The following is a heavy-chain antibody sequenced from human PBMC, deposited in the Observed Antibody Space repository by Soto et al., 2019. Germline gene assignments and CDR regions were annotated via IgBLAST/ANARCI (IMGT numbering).Heavy chain of an antibody. CDR1: GDSFSSYT. CDR3: ARPRYCTGGRCYNNLDY. CDR2: IVPISGTR. J-gene: IGHJ4*02. D-gene: IGHD2-15*01. V-gene: IGHV1-69*12. Sequence: QVQLVQSGAEVKKPGSSVKVSCKASGDSFSSYTISWVRQAPGQGLEWMGGIVPISGTRNYAKKFQGRVTMTADESTSAAYMQLSNLRSGATAVYFCARPRYCTGGRCYNNLDYWGQGTLVTVSS.